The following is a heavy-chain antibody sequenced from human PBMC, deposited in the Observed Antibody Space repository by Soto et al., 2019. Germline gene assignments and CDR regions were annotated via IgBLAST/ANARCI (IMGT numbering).Heavy chain of an antibody. CDR1: GYSFAGYW. V-gene: IGHV5-51*01. CDR3: ARLPGVRGVFDGFNV. CDR2: IYPGDSDT. J-gene: IGHJ3*01. D-gene: IGHD3-10*01. Sequence: HGESLKISCKGSGYSFAGYWIGWVRQMPGKGLDWMGVIYPGDSDTRYSPSFHGQVTISADKSISTAYLQWSSLKASDTAMYFCARLPGVRGVFDGFNVWGQGTMVT.